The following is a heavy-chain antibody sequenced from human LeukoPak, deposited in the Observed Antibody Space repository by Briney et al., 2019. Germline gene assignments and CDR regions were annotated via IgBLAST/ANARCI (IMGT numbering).Heavy chain of an antibody. D-gene: IGHD5-18*01. CDR1: GYTFTSYG. J-gene: IGHJ4*02. V-gene: IGHV1-18*01. Sequence: ASVKVSCTASGYTFTSYGISWVRQAPGQGLEWMGWISAYNGNTNYAQKLQGRVTMTTDTSTSTAYMELRSLRSDDTAVYYCARDLEIGYSYGWGYWGQGTLVTVSS. CDR2: ISAYNGNT. CDR3: ARDLEIGYSYGWGY.